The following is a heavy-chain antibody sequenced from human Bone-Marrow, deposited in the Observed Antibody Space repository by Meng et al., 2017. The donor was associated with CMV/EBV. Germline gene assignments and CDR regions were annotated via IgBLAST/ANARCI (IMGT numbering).Heavy chain of an antibody. D-gene: IGHD3-16*01. CDR3: ARRDFGNAFDI. CDR1: GFTFSSYE. V-gene: IGHV3-48*03. Sequence: GESLKISCAASGFTFSSYEMNWVRQAPGKGLEWVSYISSSGSTIYYADSVKGRFTISRDNAKNTLYLQMNSLRAEHTAVYYCARRDFGNAFDIWGQGTMVTVSS. J-gene: IGHJ3*02. CDR2: ISSSGSTI.